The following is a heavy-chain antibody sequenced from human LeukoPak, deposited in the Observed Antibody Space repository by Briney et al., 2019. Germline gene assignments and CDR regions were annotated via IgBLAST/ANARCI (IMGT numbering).Heavy chain of an antibody. Sequence: GESLKISCKGSGYSFTTYWIGWVRQMPGKGLEWMGIIYPGDSDTRYSPSFQGQVTISADKSISTAYLQWSSLKASDTAMYYCARRRRSTAGSGWQYFDYWGQGTLVTVSS. CDR3: ARRRRSTAGSGWQYFDY. CDR1: GYSFTTYW. V-gene: IGHV5-51*01. J-gene: IGHJ4*02. D-gene: IGHD6-19*01. CDR2: IYPGDSDT.